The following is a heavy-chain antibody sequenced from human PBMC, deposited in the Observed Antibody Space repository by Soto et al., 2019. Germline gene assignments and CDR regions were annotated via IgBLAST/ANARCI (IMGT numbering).Heavy chain of an antibody. D-gene: IGHD2-21*01. Sequence: ETLALTCTVSGASVSNFYWNWVRQPPGKGLEWIGYIHYTGDSKYNPSLKSRVTMSVDTSKNQFSLKMTSVTAADTAVYYCARWGHPAVKAYDIWGQGAMVTVSS. CDR2: IHYTGDS. V-gene: IGHV4-59*02. CDR1: GASVSNFY. CDR3: ARWGHPAVKAYDI. J-gene: IGHJ3*02.